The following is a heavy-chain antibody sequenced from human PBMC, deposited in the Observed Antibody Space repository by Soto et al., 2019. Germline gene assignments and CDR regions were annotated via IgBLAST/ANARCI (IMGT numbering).Heavy chain of an antibody. D-gene: IGHD1-1*01. Sequence: VQLVESGGGLVQPGGSLRLSCAASGFAFGSYWMHWVRQAPGQGLVWVSRISQDGAIATQADSVKGRFTISRDNAKNTLFLQMNSLRADDTYVYDCLRDQRQRNEFADQWGQGTLVTVSS. CDR2: ISQDGAIA. J-gene: IGHJ4*02. CDR3: LRDQRQRNEFADQ. CDR1: GFAFGSYW. V-gene: IGHV3-74*01.